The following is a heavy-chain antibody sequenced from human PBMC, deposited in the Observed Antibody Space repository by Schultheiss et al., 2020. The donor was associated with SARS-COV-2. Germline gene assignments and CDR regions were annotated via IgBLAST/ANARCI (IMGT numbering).Heavy chain of an antibody. Sequence: SVKVSCKASGYTFTGYYMHWVRQAPGQGLEWMGGIIPIFGTANYAQKFQGRVTITADKSTSTAYMELSSLRSEDTAVYYCASMTTVVPYGMDVWGQGTTVTVSS. J-gene: IGHJ6*02. CDR3: ASMTTVVPYGMDV. V-gene: IGHV1-69*06. CDR2: IIPIFGTA. D-gene: IGHD4-23*01. CDR1: GYTFTGYY.